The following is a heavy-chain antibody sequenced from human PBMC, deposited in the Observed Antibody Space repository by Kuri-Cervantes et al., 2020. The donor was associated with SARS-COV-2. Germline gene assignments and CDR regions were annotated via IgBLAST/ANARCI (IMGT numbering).Heavy chain of an antibody. Sequence: GGSLRLSCTASGFTFGDYAMSWFRQAPGKGLEWVGFIRSKAYGGTTEYAASVKGRVTISRDDSKSIAYLQMNSLKTEDTAVYDCTSDRKLWSPGPLLFDYWGQGTLVTVSS. CDR2: IRSKAYGGTT. V-gene: IGHV3-49*03. J-gene: IGHJ4*02. CDR3: TSDRKLWSPGPLLFDY. D-gene: IGHD5-18*01. CDR1: GFTFGDYA.